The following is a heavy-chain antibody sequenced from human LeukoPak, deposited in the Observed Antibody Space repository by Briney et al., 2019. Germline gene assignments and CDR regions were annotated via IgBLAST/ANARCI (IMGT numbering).Heavy chain of an antibody. CDR2: FDPEDGET. CDR3: ASMVRGVILPFDY. V-gene: IGHV1-24*01. D-gene: IGHD3-10*01. Sequence: ASVKVSCKVSGYTLTELSMHWVRQAPGKGLEWMGGFDPEDGETIYAQKFQGRVTMTEDTSTDTAYTELSSLRSEDTAVYYCASMVRGVILPFDYWGQGTLVTVSS. J-gene: IGHJ4*02. CDR1: GYTLTELS.